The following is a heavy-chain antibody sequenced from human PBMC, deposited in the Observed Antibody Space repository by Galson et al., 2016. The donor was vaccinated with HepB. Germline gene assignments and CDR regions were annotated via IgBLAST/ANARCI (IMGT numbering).Heavy chain of an antibody. CDR1: GYTFTXYG. CDR3: SSSDYDFWSGYFY. J-gene: IGHJ4*02. Sequence: SVKVSCKASGYTFTXYGISWXXQAXXXGLXXMGXXXANNENTNYAHKFQGRVTLTTDTSPSTAYMGLRSLRSDDTAVYSCSSSDYDFWSGYFYWGQGTLVTVSS. CDR2: XXANNENT. V-gene: IGHV1-18*01. D-gene: IGHD3-3*01.